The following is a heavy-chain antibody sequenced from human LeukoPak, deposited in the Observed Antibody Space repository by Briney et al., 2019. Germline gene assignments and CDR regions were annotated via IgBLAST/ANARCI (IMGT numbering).Heavy chain of an antibody. J-gene: IGHJ4*02. Sequence: GGSLRLSCAGSGFTFNDHAMSWVRQAPGKGLKWVSSISGSGGSTYYADYVKGRSTISIDNSKNVVYFEMHSLRGEDTAVYFCARGGQNFDFWRFDYWGQGTLVVVSS. D-gene: IGHD3-3*01. CDR2: ISGSGGST. V-gene: IGHV3-23*01. CDR1: GFTFNDHA. CDR3: ARGGQNFDFWRFDY.